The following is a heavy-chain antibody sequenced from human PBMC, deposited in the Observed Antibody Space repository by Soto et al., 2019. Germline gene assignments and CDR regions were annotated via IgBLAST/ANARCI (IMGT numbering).Heavy chain of an antibody. V-gene: IGHV4-59*08. CDR3: ARRYSSSSDY. Sequence: PSETLSLTCTVSGGSISSYYWSWIRQPPGKGLEWIGYIYYSGSTNYNPSLKSRVTISVDTSKNQFPLKLSSVTAADTAVYYCARRYSSSSDYWGQGTLVTVSS. CDR1: GGSISSYY. CDR2: IYYSGST. J-gene: IGHJ4*02. D-gene: IGHD6-13*01.